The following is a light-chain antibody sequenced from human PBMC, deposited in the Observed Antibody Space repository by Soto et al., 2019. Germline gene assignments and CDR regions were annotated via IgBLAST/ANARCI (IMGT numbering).Light chain of an antibody. CDR2: EVS. CDR1: SRDIGDYND. V-gene: IGLV2-14*01. CDR3: SSYTLSSTVL. Sequence: QSALTQPASVSGSPGQSITISCTGTSRDIGDYNDVSWYQQHPGKAPKLKIYEVSNRPSGVANRFSGSKSGNTASLTISGLQAEDEADYYCSSYTLSSTVLFGGGTKLTVL. J-gene: IGLJ2*01.